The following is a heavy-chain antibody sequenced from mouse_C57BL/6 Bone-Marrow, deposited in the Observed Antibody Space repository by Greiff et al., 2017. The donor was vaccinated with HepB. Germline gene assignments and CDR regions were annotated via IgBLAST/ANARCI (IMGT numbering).Heavy chain of an antibody. CDR1: GFTFSSYA. CDR3: AREAYSNWFAY. V-gene: IGHV5-4*01. J-gene: IGHJ3*01. CDR2: ISDGGSYT. Sequence: DVKLVESGGGLVKPGGSLKLSCAASGFTFSSYAMSWVRQTPEKRLEWVATISDGGSYTYYPDNVKGRFTISRDNAKNNLYLQMSHLKSEDTAMYYCAREAYSNWFAYWGQGTLVTVSA. D-gene: IGHD2-5*01.